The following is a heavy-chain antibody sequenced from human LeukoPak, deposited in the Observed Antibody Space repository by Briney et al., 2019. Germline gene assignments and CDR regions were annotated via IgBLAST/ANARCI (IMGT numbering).Heavy chain of an antibody. V-gene: IGHV4-31*03. CDR1: GGSISNAAYY. Sequence: SETLSLTCTVSGGSISNAAYYWSWIRQHPGKGLEWIGNIYYSGSTYYNPSLKSRVTISVDTSKNQFSLELSSVTAADTAVYYCARVEAATTNPRFDYWGQGTLVTVSS. D-gene: IGHD5-24*01. J-gene: IGHJ4*02. CDR2: IYYSGST. CDR3: ARVEAATTNPRFDY.